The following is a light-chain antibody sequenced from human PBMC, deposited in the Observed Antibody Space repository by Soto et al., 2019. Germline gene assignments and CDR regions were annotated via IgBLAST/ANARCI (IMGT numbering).Light chain of an antibody. V-gene: IGLV2-23*03. J-gene: IGLJ3*02. CDR3: CSYAVSSTFAGV. CDR1: SSDVGSYNL. Sequence: QSALTQPASVSGSPGQSITISCTGTSSDVGSYNLVSWYQQHPGKAPKLMIYEGSKRPSGVSNRFSGSKSGNTASLTISGLQAEDEADYYCCSYAVSSTFAGVFGGGTKLTVL. CDR2: EGS.